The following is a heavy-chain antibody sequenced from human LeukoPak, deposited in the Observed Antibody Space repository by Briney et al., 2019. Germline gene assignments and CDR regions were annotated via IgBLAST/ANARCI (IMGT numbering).Heavy chain of an antibody. Sequence: PSETLSLTCTVSGLPISSYYWSWLRQPPGKGLEWIGYIYYSGSTNYNPSLKSRVTISVDTSKNQFSLKQSSVTAADTAVYYCARGSRIRYRYYMDVWGKGSTVTVSS. D-gene: IGHD1-14*01. CDR3: ARGSRIRYRYYMDV. CDR2: IYYSGST. CDR1: GLPISSYY. J-gene: IGHJ6*03. V-gene: IGHV4-59*01.